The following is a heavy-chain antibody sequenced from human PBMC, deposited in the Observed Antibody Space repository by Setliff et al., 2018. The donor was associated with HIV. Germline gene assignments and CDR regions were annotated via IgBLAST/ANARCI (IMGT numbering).Heavy chain of an antibody. CDR3: ARDFDKEGY. J-gene: IGHJ4*02. CDR2: INLDSGYT. V-gene: IGHV1-2*06. Sequence: ASVKVSCKSSGYTFTAYYMHWVRQAPGQGLEWMGRINLDSGYTDYALKFQGRVTMTRDTSITTGYMEVSRLRSDDTAVYYCARDFDKEGYWGQGTLVTVSS. CDR1: GYTFTAYY. D-gene: IGHD3-22*01.